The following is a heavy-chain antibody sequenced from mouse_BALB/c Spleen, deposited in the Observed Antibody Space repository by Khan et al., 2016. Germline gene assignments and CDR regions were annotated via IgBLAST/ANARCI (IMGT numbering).Heavy chain of an antibody. J-gene: IGHJ4*01. CDR2: ISTYYGDT. CDR3: ARDGLNYDYAMDY. D-gene: IGHD2-1*01. CDR1: GYTFTDYA. V-gene: IGHV1S137*01. Sequence: QVQLQQSGAELVRPGVSVKISCKGYGYTFTDYAMHWVKQSHAKSLEWIGVISTYYGDTSYNQKFEGKATMTVDKSSSTAYMELARLTSEDSAIYYCARDGLNYDYAMDYWGQGTSVTVSS.